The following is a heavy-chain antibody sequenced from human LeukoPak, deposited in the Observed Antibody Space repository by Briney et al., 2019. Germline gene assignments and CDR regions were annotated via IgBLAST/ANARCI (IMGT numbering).Heavy chain of an antibody. J-gene: IGHJ4*02. D-gene: IGHD3-22*01. CDR2: INHSGST. CDR1: GGSFSGYY. CDR3: ASRGYYYDSSGYY. Sequence: SETLSLTCAVYGGSFSGYYWSWIRQPPGKGLEWIGEINHSGSTNYNPSLKSRVTISVDTSKNQFSLKLSSVTAADTAVYYCASRGYYYDSSGYYWGQGTLVTVSP. V-gene: IGHV4-34*01.